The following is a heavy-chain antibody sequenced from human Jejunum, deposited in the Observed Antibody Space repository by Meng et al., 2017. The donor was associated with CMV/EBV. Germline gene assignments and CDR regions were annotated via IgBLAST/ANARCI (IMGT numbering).Heavy chain of an antibody. J-gene: IGHJ4*02. Sequence: TCSVYGGSLSSSAYYWSWIRQPPGKGLEWIGEINHSGIANYIPSLKSRVTMSMDTSKNQFSLKLRSVTAADTAIYFCARMPSNTIDYWGQGSLVPVSS. CDR2: INHSGIA. D-gene: IGHD2-2*01. V-gene: IGHV4-34*01. CDR1: GGSLSSSAYY. CDR3: ARMPSNTIDY.